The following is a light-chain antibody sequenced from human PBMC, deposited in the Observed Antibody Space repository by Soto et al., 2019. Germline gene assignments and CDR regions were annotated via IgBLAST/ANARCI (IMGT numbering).Light chain of an antibody. Sequence: QSALTQPPSASGSPGQSVTISCTGTSSDIGEYNFVSWYQQHPGKAPKLIIYEVTKRPSGVPDRFSGSKSGNTASLTVSGLQAEDEADYYCSSYATSNNVVFGGGIKLTVL. V-gene: IGLV2-8*01. CDR1: SSDIGEYNF. CDR3: SSYATSNNVV. J-gene: IGLJ3*02. CDR2: EVT.